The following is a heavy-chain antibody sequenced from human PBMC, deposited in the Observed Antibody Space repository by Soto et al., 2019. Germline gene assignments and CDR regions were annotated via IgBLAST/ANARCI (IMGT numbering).Heavy chain of an antibody. J-gene: IGHJ5*02. CDR1: GGSMSKFY. Sequence: QVQVQESGPGLVKPSETLSLTCSVSGGSMSKFYWSWIRKTAGKGLEWMGRVYATGTSDYNPYLRSRIAMSVDISKKTFALRLRSVTAADTGVYYGVRDGSKTLRDCFDPCGQGILVTVSS. CDR3: VRDGSKTLRDCFDP. D-gene: IGHD4-17*01. V-gene: IGHV4-4*07. CDR2: VYATGTS.